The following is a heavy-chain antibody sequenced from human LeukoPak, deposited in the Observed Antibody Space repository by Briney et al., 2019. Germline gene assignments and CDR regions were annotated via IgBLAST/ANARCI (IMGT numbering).Heavy chain of an antibody. D-gene: IGHD4-11*01. V-gene: IGHV3-7*01. CDR2: INQGGSET. J-gene: IGHJ4*02. Sequence: GGSLRLSCAASEFSFIDFWMGWVRQAPGKGLEWVANINQGGSETYYVDSVKGRFTISRDNAKKSLFLQMNSLRAEDTAVYYCTKGRSNHYWGQGTLVSVST. CDR3: TKGRSNHY. CDR1: EFSFIDFW.